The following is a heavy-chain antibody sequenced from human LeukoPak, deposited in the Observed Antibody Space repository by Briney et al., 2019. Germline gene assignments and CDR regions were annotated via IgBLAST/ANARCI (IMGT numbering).Heavy chain of an antibody. CDR1: GYTFTVYF. CDR3: ARDLLSCSGGRCDSDY. V-gene: IGHV1-2*02. CDR2: INPNTGGT. J-gene: IGHJ4*02. Sequence: ASVKASCKASGYTFTVYFIHWVRQAPGQGLEWMGWINPNTGGTSYAQKFQGRVTITRDTSISTAFMELSRLRYDDTAVYYCARDLLSCSGGRCDSDYWGQGTLVTVSS. D-gene: IGHD2-15*01.